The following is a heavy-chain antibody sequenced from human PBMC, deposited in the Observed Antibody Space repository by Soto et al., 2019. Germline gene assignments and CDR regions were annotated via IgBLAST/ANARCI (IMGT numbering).Heavy chain of an antibody. Sequence: PSETLSLTCSVSGASISSYYWSWIRQPPGKGLEWIGYIYYSGSTNYNPSLKSRVTISVDTSKNQFSPKLSSVTAADTAVYYCAREDYIWGIYRPPPDAFDIGGQGTRVTVSS. CDR2: IYYSGST. D-gene: IGHD3-16*01. CDR3: AREDYIWGIYRPPPDAFDI. V-gene: IGHV4-59*01. CDR1: GASISSYY. J-gene: IGHJ3*02.